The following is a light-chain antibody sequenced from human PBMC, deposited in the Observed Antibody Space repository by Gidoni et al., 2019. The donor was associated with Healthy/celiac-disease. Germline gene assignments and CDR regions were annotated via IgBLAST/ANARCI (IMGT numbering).Light chain of an antibody. CDR3: QAWDSSTG. Sequence: SYELTQPPSVSVSPGQTASLTCSGDKLGDKYACWYQQKPGQSPVLVIYQDSKRPSGIPERFSGSNSGNTATLTISGTQAMDEADYYCQAWDSSTGIGGGTKLTVL. V-gene: IGLV3-1*01. CDR2: QDS. CDR1: KLGDKY. J-gene: IGLJ2*01.